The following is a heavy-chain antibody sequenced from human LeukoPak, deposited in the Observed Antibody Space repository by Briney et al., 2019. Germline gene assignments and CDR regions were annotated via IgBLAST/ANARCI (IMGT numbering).Heavy chain of an antibody. V-gene: IGHV1-69*06. CDR3: ARDMARAEEDRGTGFDY. D-gene: IGHD1/OR15-1a*01. J-gene: IGHJ4*02. CDR2: IIPIFGTA. CDR1: GGTFSSYA. Sequence: SVKVSCKASGGTFSSYAISRVRQAPGQGLEWMGGIIPIFGTANYAQKFQGRVTITADKSTSTAYMELSSLRSEDTAVYYCARDMARAEEDRGTGFDYWGQGTLVTVSS.